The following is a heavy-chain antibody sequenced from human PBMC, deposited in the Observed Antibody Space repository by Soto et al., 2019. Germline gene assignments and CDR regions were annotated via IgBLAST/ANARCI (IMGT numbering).Heavy chain of an antibody. CDR2: VSPYNGNA. CDR1: AYTFSNYA. D-gene: IGHD3-3*01. V-gene: IGHV1-18*04. Sequence: ASVKVLCKTSAYTFSNYAISCVRQAPGQGLEWMGWVSPYNGNANYTEWFQARVSMTTDTFKTPAYMELKSLTSDDTAIYYCARTISLISAGPAYW. J-gene: IGHJ2*01. CDR3: ARTISLISAGPAYW.